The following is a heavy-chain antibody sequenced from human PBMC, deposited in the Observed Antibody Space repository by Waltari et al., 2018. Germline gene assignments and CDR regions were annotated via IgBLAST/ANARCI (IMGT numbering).Heavy chain of an antibody. V-gene: IGHV3-23*03. CDR2: IYRGGST. Sequence: EVQLLESGGGLVQPGGSLRLSCAASGFTFSSYAMSWVRQAPGKGLDGVSVIYRGGSTYSADSLKVRFTISRDNSKNTLYLQMNSLRAEDTAVYYCAKDPLGVIVVGKWGQGTLVTVSS. J-gene: IGHJ4*02. CDR3: AKDPLGVIVVGK. D-gene: IGHD3-22*01. CDR1: GFTFSSYA.